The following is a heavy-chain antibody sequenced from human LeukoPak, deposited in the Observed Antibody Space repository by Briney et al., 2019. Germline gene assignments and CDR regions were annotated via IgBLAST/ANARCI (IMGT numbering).Heavy chain of an antibody. V-gene: IGHV4-59*01. Sequence: SETLSLTCTVSGGSISNSYWNWIRQSPGKGLEWIGYINYSGGTNYNPSLKSRVTISVDTSKKQFSLKLSSVTAADTAVYFCARDPLSTNDFDIWGQGTMVTVSS. D-gene: IGHD1-1*01. CDR3: ARDPLSTNDFDI. CDR2: INYSGGT. J-gene: IGHJ3*02. CDR1: GGSISNSY.